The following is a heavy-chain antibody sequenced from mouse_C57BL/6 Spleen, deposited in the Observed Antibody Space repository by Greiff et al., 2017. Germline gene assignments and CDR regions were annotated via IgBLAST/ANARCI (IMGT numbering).Heavy chain of an antibody. V-gene: IGHV5-6*01. CDR2: ISSGGSYT. J-gene: IGHJ2*01. CDR1: GFTFSSYG. Sequence: EVQLVESGGDLVKPGGSLKLSCAASGFTFSSYGMSWVRQTPDKRLEWVATISSGGSYTYYPDSVKGRFTISRDNAKNTLYLQMSSLKSEDTAMYYCAREGPGYWGQGTTLTVSS. CDR3: AREGPGY.